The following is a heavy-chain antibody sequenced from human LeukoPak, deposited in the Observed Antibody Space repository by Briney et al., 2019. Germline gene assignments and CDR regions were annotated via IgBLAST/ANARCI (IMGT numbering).Heavy chain of an antibody. D-gene: IGHD3-22*01. J-gene: IGHJ4*02. Sequence: SETLSLTCTVSGYSISSSYYWSWIRQPPGKGLEWIATIHHSGVTYYNPSLKSRVTMSVDTSKNQFSLKLGSVTAASTAVYYCARYTANTAGYSFDFWGQGALVTVSS. CDR3: ARYTANTAGYSFDF. V-gene: IGHV4-38-2*02. CDR2: IHHSGVT. CDR1: GYSISSSYY.